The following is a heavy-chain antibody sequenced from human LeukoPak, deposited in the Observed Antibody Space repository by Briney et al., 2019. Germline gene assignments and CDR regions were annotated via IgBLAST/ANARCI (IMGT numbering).Heavy chain of an antibody. D-gene: IGHD4-17*01. J-gene: IGHJ4*02. CDR1: GFTFSSYA. CDR3: ARDRDYGDFSFDY. V-gene: IGHV3-23*01. Sequence: GGSLRLSCAASGFTFSSYAMSWVRQAPEKGLEWVSTISGSGGGTYYADSVKGRFTISRDDSKNTLYLQMNSLRAEDTAVYYCARDRDYGDFSFDYWGQGTLVTVSS. CDR2: ISGSGGGT.